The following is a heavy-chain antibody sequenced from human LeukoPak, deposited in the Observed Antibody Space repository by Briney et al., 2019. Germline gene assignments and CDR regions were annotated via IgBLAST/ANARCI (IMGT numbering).Heavy chain of an antibody. CDR3: ARVTMVGGFDP. CDR2: INHSGST. D-gene: IGHD3-10*01. J-gene: IGHJ5*02. Sequence: SETLSLTCTVSGGSISSYYWSWIRQPPGKGLEWIGEINHSGSTNYNPSLKSRVTISVDTSKNQFSLKLSSVTAADTAVYYCARVTMVGGFDPWGQGTLVTVSS. CDR1: GGSISSYY. V-gene: IGHV4-34*01.